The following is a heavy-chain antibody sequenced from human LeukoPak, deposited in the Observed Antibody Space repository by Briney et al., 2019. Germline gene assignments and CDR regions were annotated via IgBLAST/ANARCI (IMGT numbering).Heavy chain of an antibody. CDR1: GYTFTSYA. Sequence: ASVKVSCKASGYTFTSYAMHWVRQAPGQRLEWMGWINAGNGNTKYSQKFQGRVTITRDTSASTAYMELSSLRSDDTAVYYCAIQNEQWLEGYFDCWGQGTLVTVSS. D-gene: IGHD6-19*01. V-gene: IGHV1-3*01. CDR2: INAGNGNT. CDR3: AIQNEQWLEGYFDC. J-gene: IGHJ4*01.